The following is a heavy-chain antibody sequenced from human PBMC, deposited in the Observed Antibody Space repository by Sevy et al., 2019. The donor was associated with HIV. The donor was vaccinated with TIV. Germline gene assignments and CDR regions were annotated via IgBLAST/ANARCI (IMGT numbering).Heavy chain of an antibody. CDR2: SGST. CDR1: GVSISPYS. V-gene: IGHV4-59*01. CDR3: ARGGPNQHQLDYFDY. D-gene: IGHD6-13*01. Sequence: SETLSLTCTVSGVSISPYSWAWIRQPPGKGLECVGFSGSTNYNPSLKSRVTTLVDTSKNQFSLKLSSVTVADTAIYYCARGGPNQHQLDYFDYWGQGALVTVSS. J-gene: IGHJ4*02.